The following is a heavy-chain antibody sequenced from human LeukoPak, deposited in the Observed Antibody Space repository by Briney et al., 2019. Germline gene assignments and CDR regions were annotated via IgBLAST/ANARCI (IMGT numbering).Heavy chain of an antibody. CDR2: ISSSSTYR. V-gene: IGHV3-21*01. D-gene: IGHD6-13*01. CDR1: GFTFSSYS. Sequence: GGSLRLSCAASGFTFSSYSMNWARQAPGKGLEWVSSISSSSTYRYYADSLKGRFTVSRDNTKNSLYLQMNSLRAEDTAVYYCAREVAAAGSDYWGQGTLVTVSS. CDR3: AREVAAAGSDY. J-gene: IGHJ4*02.